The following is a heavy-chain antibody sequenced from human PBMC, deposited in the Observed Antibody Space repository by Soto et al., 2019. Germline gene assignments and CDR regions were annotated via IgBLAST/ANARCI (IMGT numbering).Heavy chain of an antibody. CDR1: GGSISSGDYY. Sequence: SETLSLTCTVSGGSISSGDYYWSWIRQPPGKGLEWIGYIYYSGSTYYNPSLKSRVTISVDTSKNQFSLKLSSVTAAGTAVYYCARGSSTVVTPIENNWFDPWGQGTLVTVSS. D-gene: IGHD4-17*01. CDR3: ARGSSTVVTPIENNWFDP. J-gene: IGHJ5*02. V-gene: IGHV4-30-4*01. CDR2: IYYSGST.